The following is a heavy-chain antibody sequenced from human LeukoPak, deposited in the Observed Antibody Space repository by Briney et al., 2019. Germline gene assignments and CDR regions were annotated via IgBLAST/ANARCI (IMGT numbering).Heavy chain of an antibody. D-gene: IGHD2/OR15-2a*01. J-gene: IGHJ6*02. V-gene: IGHV3-43*02. CDR3: STWAFYHGLDV. CDR1: GFAFADYA. CDR2: IHADGGRT. Sequence: GGSLRLSCAASGFAFADYAMHWVRQIPGKGLECVAHIHADGGRTFYADSVKGRFTVSRDNGKNSLFLQMDSLTSDDTALYYCSTWAFYHGLDVWGQRATVIISS.